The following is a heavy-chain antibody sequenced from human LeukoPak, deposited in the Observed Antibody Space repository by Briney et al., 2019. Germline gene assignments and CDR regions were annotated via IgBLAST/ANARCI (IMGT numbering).Heavy chain of an antibody. CDR3: ATREMATKYYFDY. D-gene: IGHD5-24*01. CDR1: GGSIRSRTYF. J-gene: IGHJ4*02. CDR2: IYSNGDT. Sequence: SETLSLTCSVSGGSIRSRTYFWGWIRQPPGKGLEWIGSIYSNGDTYYNPSLKSRFTTSLDTSKNQFSLKLSSVTAADTAVYYCATREMATKYYFDYWGQGTLVTVSS. V-gene: IGHV4-39*01.